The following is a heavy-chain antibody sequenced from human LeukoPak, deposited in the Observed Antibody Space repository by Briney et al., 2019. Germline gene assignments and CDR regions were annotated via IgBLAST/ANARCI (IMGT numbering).Heavy chain of an antibody. CDR3: ARDFGGGDIVVVPAAMLDY. CDR2: IYSGGST. V-gene: IGHV3-53*05. CDR1: GFTVSSNY. Sequence: GGSLRLSCAASGFTVSSNYMSWVRQAPGKGLEWVSVIYSGGSTYYADSVKGRFTISRDNSKNTLYLQMNSLRAEDTAVYYCARDFGGGDIVVVPAAMLDYWGQGTLVTVSS. J-gene: IGHJ4*02. D-gene: IGHD2-2*01.